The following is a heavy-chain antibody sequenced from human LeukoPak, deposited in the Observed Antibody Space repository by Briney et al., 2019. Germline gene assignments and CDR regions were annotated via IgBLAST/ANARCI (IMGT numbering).Heavy chain of an antibody. J-gene: IGHJ4*02. V-gene: IGHV1-69*06. D-gene: IGHD4-17*01. CDR2: IIPIFGTA. Sequence: ASVKVSCKASGGTFSSYAISWVRQAPGQGLEWMGGIIPIFGTANYAQKFQGRVTITADKSTSTAYMELSSLRSEDTAVYYCAGHRDYGDLSAVRDWGQGTLVTVSS. CDR3: AGHRDYGDLSAVRD. CDR1: GGTFSSYA.